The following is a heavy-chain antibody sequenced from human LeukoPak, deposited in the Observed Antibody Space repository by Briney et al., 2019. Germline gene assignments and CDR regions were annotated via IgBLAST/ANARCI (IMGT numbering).Heavy chain of an antibody. CDR2: ICTQTCNR. V-gene: IGHV1-18*01. D-gene: IGHD4-17*01. CDR1: GYTFTKYR. CDR3: TRDGDSGLTYGAISHY. J-gene: IGHJ4*02. Sequence: GASVNVSCKASGYTFTKYRVSGVRQAPGQGLEWVGWICTQTCNRNYVKKYQGRVPFPPETSTSTHYIELKNLISDDTAVYYRTRDGDSGLTYGAISHYWGQGTLVTVAS.